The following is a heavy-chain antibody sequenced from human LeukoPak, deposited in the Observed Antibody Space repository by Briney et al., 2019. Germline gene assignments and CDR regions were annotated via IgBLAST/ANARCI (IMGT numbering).Heavy chain of an antibody. D-gene: IGHD3-16*01. CDR1: GFTFSSYW. CDR3: ARTWKAGEYIRGNWFDP. J-gene: IGHJ5*02. CDR2: INTDGSST. Sequence: GGSLRLSCAASGFTFSSYWMHWVRQAPGKGLVWVSRINTDGSSTSYADSAKGRFTISRDNAKNTLYLQMNSLRAEDTAVYYCARTWKAGEYIRGNWFDPWGQGTLVTVSS. V-gene: IGHV3-74*01.